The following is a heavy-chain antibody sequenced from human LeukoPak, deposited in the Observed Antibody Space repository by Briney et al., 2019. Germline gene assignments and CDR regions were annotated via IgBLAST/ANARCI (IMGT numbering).Heavy chain of an antibody. Sequence: TSETLSLTCTVSGDSIISSRYYWGWIRQPPGKGLEWIGEINHSGSTNYNPSLKSRVTISVDTSKNQFSLKLSSVTAADTAVYYCARLYDSSGYSSFVDYWGQGTLVTVSS. CDR2: INHSGST. CDR3: ARLYDSSGYSSFVDY. CDR1: GDSIISSRYY. V-gene: IGHV4-39*07. D-gene: IGHD3-22*01. J-gene: IGHJ4*02.